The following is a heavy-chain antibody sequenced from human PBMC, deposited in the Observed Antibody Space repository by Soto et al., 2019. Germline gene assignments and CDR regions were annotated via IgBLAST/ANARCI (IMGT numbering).Heavy chain of an antibody. Sequence: PGGSLRLSCAASGFTFSSYGVHWVRQAPGKGLEWVAVISYDGSNKYYADSVKGRFTISRDNSKNTLYLQMNSLRAEDTAVYYCAKMGGGYSQGFDYWGQGTLVTVSS. CDR1: GFTFSSYG. CDR3: AKMGGGYSQGFDY. J-gene: IGHJ4*02. CDR2: ISYDGSNK. D-gene: IGHD5-18*01. V-gene: IGHV3-30*18.